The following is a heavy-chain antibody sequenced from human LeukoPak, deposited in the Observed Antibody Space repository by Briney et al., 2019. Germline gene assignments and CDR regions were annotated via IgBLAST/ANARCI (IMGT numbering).Heavy chain of an antibody. CDR1: GFTFSSYG. Sequence: GGSLRLSCAASGFTFSSYGMTWVRQAPGKGLEWVSSMSNSGGSTYYAASVKGRFTISRDNSKNTLYLQMNSLRAADTAVYYCASAVIWGSYRFDIWGQGTMVTVSS. J-gene: IGHJ3*02. CDR2: MSNSGGST. D-gene: IGHD3-16*02. V-gene: IGHV3-23*01. CDR3: ASAVIWGSYRFDI.